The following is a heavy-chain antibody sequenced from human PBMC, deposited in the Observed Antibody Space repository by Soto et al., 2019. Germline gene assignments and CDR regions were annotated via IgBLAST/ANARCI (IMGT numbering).Heavy chain of an antibody. V-gene: IGHV3-23*01. Sequence: GGSLRLSCAASGFTFSSYAMSWVRQTPGKGLEWVSTLSGRGGTTYYADSVKGRFTISRDNSKNTLYLQMNSLRAEDTAVYYCAKDYDSSGYPPYGMDVWGQGTTVTVSS. D-gene: IGHD3-22*01. CDR2: LSGRGGTT. J-gene: IGHJ6*02. CDR1: GFTFSSYA. CDR3: AKDYDSSGYPPYGMDV.